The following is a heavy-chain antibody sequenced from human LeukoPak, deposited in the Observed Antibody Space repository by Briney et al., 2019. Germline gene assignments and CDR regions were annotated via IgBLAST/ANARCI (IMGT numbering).Heavy chain of an antibody. J-gene: IGHJ6*03. CDR3: ARAYYYYYYYMDV. CDR2: INHSGST. Sequence: PSETLSLTCTVSGGSISSSSYYWSWIRQPAGKGLEWIGEINHSGSTNYNPSLKSRVTISVDTSKNQFSLKLSSVTAADTAVYYCARAYYYYYYYMDVWGKGTTVTVSS. V-gene: IGHV4-39*07. CDR1: GGSISSSSYY.